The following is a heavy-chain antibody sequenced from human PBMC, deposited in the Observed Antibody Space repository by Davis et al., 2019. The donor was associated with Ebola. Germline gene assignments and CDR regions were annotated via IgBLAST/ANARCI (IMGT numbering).Heavy chain of an antibody. CDR3: ARDRHDSRAYGF. J-gene: IGHJ4*02. CDR2: IFGSETP. V-gene: IGHV4-4*07. Sequence: SETLSLTCNISGGSIVNSYWHWIRQPAGKALEWIGRIFGSETPDYSPSLKSRVTMSLDTSNNRLSLRLSSVTAADTGIYFCARDRHDSRAYGFWGQGTLVTVSS. CDR1: GGSIVNSY. D-gene: IGHD3-22*01.